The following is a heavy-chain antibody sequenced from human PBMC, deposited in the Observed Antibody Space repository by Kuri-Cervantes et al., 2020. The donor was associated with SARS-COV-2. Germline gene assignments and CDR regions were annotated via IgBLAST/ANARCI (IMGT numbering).Heavy chain of an antibody. CDR1: GGSISSYY. Sequence: CTVSGGSISSYYWSWIRQPPGKGLEWIGYIYYSGSTNYNPSLKSRVTISVDTSKNQFSLKLSSVTAADTAVYYCARDLQKWEQPEYWGQGALVTVSS. CDR3: ARDLQKWEQPEY. D-gene: IGHD1-26*01. J-gene: IGHJ4*02. V-gene: IGHV4-59*12. CDR2: IYYSGST.